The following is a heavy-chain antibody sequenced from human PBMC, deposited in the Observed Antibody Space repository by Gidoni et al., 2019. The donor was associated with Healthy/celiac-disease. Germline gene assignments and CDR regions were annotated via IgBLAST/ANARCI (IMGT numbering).Heavy chain of an antibody. CDR1: GFTFSSYA. V-gene: IGHV3-30-3*01. D-gene: IGHD1-7*01. Sequence: QVQLVESGGGVVQPGRFLRLSRAASGFTFSSYAMHWVRQAPGKGLEWVAVISYDGSNKYYADSVKGRFTISRDNSKNTLYLQMNSLRAEDTAVYYCARDRENWNYGYYYGMDVWGQGTTVTVSS. CDR3: ARDRENWNYGYYYGMDV. CDR2: ISYDGSNK. J-gene: IGHJ6*02.